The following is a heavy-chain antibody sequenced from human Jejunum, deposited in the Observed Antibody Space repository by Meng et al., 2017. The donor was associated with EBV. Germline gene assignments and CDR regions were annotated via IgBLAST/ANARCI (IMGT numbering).Heavy chain of an antibody. Sequence: QMQLKESGPGLGKPSGTLSLTCAASSGSIFSSNWWTWVRQPPGKGLEWIGEIYHSGSINYNPSLKSRITMSLDKSKNQFSLKLRSVTAADTAVYYCASIHPSIDSWGPGTLVTVSS. CDR1: SGSIFSSNW. CDR2: IYHSGSI. J-gene: IGHJ4*02. CDR3: ASIHPSIDS. V-gene: IGHV4-4*02. D-gene: IGHD2-21*01.